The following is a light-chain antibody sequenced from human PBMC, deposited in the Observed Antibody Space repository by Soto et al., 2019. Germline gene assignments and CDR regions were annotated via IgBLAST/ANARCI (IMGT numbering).Light chain of an antibody. CDR3: CSYAGSSTWV. J-gene: IGLJ1*01. CDR2: ESS. Sequence: QPASVSGSPGQSITISCTGTSSDVGSYNFVSWYQQHPGKAPKVMIYESSKRPSGVSNRFSGSKSGNTASLTISGLQAEDEADYYCCSYAGSSTWVFGTGTKVTVL. CDR1: SSDVGSYNF. V-gene: IGLV2-23*01.